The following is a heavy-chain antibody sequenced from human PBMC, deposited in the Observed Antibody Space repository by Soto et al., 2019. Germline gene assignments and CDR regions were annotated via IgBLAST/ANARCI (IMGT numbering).Heavy chain of an antibody. J-gene: IGHJ6*02. D-gene: IGHD2-21*02. CDR1: GFSLSTTGVG. CDR2: IYWDDDK. CDR3: VQSRCGGDCLQSYSSHSYYGLDV. V-gene: IGHV2-5*02. Sequence: QITLKESGPPLVKPTQTLTLTCSFSGFSLSTTGVGVGWIRQPPGKALEWLALIYWDDDKRYNPSLNSRLTIPKAPSKNKVVLAMTNLDLVDTATYYCVQSRCGGDCLQSYSSHSYYGLDVWGQGTTVTVSS.